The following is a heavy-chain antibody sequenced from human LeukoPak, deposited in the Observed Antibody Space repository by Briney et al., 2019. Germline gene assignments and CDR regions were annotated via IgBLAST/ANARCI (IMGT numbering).Heavy chain of an antibody. Sequence: GGSLRLSCAASGFTFSCCSMSWVRQAPGKGLEWVANIKQDGSEKYYVDSVKGRFTISRDNAKNSLYLQMNSLRAEDMAVYYCARDSFGYYYGSGSYYPHFDYWGQGTLVTVSS. V-gene: IGHV3-7*01. CDR1: GFTFSCCS. D-gene: IGHD3-10*01. CDR3: ARDSFGYYYGSGSYYPHFDY. J-gene: IGHJ4*02. CDR2: IKQDGSEK.